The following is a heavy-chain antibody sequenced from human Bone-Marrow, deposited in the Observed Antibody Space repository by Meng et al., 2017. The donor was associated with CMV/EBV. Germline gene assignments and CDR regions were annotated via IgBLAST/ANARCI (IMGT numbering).Heavy chain of an antibody. CDR3: ARTGYYYGMDV. D-gene: IGHD7-27*01. Sequence: GESLKISCAVSGFTFSNYEMNWVRQAPGKGLEWISYISTSGSTIYYADSVTGRFTISRDNAKNSLYLQMNSLSAEDTAVYYFARTGYYYGMDVWGQGTTVTVSS. CDR1: GFTFSNYE. V-gene: IGHV3-48*03. CDR2: ISTSGSTI. J-gene: IGHJ6*02.